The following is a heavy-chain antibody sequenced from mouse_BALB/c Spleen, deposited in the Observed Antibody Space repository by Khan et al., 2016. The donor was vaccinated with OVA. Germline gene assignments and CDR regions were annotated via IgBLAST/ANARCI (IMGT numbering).Heavy chain of an antibody. V-gene: IGHV1-9*01. CDR3: ARVNYGSRDYFDY. CDR2: ILPGSGSR. J-gene: IGHJ2*01. CDR1: GYTFSSYW. Sequence: QVQLKQSGAELMKPGASVKISCKATGYTFSSYWLEWVKQRPGHGLEWIGEILPGSGSRNYNEKFKGKATFTAAISSKTTYMQLSSLTSEDSAVYYCARVNYGSRDYFDYWGQGTTLTVSS. D-gene: IGHD1-1*01.